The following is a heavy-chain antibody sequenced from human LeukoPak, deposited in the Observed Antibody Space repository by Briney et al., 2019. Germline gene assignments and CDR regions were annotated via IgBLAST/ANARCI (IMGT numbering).Heavy chain of an antibody. Sequence: GGSLRLSCAASGFTFSSYGMHWVRQAPGKGLEWVAVISYDGSNKYYADSVKGRFTISRDNSKNTLYLQMNSLIVEDTAVYYCARDPDAYDSSGYHDYWGQGTLVTVSS. D-gene: IGHD3-22*01. CDR2: ISYDGSNK. CDR1: GFTFSSYG. V-gene: IGHV3-30*03. CDR3: ARDPDAYDSSGYHDY. J-gene: IGHJ4*02.